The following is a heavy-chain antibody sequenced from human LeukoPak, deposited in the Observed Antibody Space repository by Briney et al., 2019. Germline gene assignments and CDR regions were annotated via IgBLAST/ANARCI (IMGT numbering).Heavy chain of an antibody. V-gene: IGHV4-4*02. J-gene: IGHJ5*02. CDR1: GGSISSSNW. Sequence: SETLSLTCAVSGGSISSSNWWSWVRKPPGKGLEWIGEIYHSGSTNYNPSLKSRVTISVDKFKNHFSLKLSSVTAADTAVYYCARIMGRGYCISTSCRGDWFDPWGQGTLVTVSS. CDR2: IYHSGST. CDR3: ARIMGRGYCISTSCRGDWFDP. D-gene: IGHD2-2*01.